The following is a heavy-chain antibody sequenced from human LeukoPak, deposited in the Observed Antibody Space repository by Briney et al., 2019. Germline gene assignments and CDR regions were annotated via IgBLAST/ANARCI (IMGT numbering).Heavy chain of an antibody. CDR2: IKAKIHGETI. V-gene: IGHV3-15*01. CDR3: TIEMAGVEWELLGEFDY. Sequence: GGSLRLSCAASGITLSDFWFSWVRQAPGKGLEWVARIKAKIHGETIDYAAPVRGRFIISRDDSKNTLYLQMNSLKTEDTAVYYCTIEMAGVEWELLGEFDYWGQGTLVTVSS. CDR1: GITLSDFW. J-gene: IGHJ4*02. D-gene: IGHD1-26*01.